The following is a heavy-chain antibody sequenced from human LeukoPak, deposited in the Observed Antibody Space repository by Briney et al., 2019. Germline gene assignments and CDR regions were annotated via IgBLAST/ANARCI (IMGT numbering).Heavy chain of an antibody. V-gene: IGHV4-39*07. J-gene: IGHJ4*02. CDR1: GGSISSGGYY. CDR2: INHSGST. D-gene: IGHD5-24*01. CDR3: ARGRDGYTNFDY. Sequence: ASETLSLTCIVSGGSISSGGYYWSWIRQPPGKGLEWIGEINHSGSTNYNPSLKSRVTISVDTSKNQFSLKLSSVTAADTAVYYCARGRDGYTNFDYWGQGTLVTVSS.